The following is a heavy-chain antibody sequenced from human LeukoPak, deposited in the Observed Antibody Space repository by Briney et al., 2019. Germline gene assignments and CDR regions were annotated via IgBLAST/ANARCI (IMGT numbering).Heavy chain of an antibody. Sequence: SETLSLTCTVSGGSISSSSYYWGWIRQPPGKGLEWIGSIYYSGSTYYNPSLKSRVTISVDTSKNQFSLKLSSVTAADTAVYYCARLWPQQLVPEQNWFDPWGQGTLVTVSS. D-gene: IGHD6-13*01. CDR2: IYYSGST. CDR3: ARLWPQQLVPEQNWFDP. CDR1: GGSISSSSYY. J-gene: IGHJ5*02. V-gene: IGHV4-39*01.